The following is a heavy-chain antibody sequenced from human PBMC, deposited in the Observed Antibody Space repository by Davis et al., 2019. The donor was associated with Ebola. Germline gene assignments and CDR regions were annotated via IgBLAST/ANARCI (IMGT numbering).Heavy chain of an antibody. CDR3: ANPYSSGYYYGMDV. D-gene: IGHD6-19*01. V-gene: IGHV3-23*01. CDR1: GFTFSSHS. CDR2: ISGSGGST. J-gene: IGHJ6*02. Sequence: GESLKISCAASGFTFSSHSMSWVRQAPGKGLEWVSAISGSGGSTYYADSVKGRFTISRDNSKNTLYLQMNSLRAEDTAVYYCANPYSSGYYYGMDVWGQGTTVTVSS.